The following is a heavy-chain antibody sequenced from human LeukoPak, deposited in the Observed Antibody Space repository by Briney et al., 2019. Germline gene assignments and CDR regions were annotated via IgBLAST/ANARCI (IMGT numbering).Heavy chain of an antibody. CDR3: ARNLGGSSWVFDY. CDR1: GGSISSYY. D-gene: IGHD6-13*01. CDR2: IYYSGST. J-gene: IGHJ4*02. V-gene: IGHV4-59*01. Sequence: PSETLSLTCTVSGGSISSYYWSWIRQSPGKGLEWIGYIYYSGSTNYNPSLKSRATISVDTSKNQFSLKLSSVTAADTAVYYCARNLGGSSWVFDYWGQGTLVTVSS.